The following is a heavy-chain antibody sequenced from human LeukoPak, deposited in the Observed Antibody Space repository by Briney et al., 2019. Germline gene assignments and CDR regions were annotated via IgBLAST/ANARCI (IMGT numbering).Heavy chain of an antibody. CDR1: GYTFTSYG. V-gene: IGHV1-18*01. CDR3: ARDRGPASGGSVDY. CDR2: ISAYNGNT. J-gene: IGHJ4*02. Sequence: ASVKVSCTAPGYTFTSYGISWVRQAPGQGLEWMGWISAYNGNTNYAQKLQGRVTMTTDTSTSTAYMELRSLRSDDTAVYYCARDRGPASGGSVDYWGQGTLVTVSS. D-gene: IGHD2-15*01.